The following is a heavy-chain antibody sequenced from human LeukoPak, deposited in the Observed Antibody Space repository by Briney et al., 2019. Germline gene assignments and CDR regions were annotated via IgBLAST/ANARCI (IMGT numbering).Heavy chain of an antibody. J-gene: IGHJ5*02. CDR3: ARALDYDILNWFDP. Sequence: GASVKVSCKASGGTFSSYAISWVRQAPGQRLEWMGGIIPIFGTANYAQKFQGRVTITADESTSTAYMELSSLRSEDTAVYYCARALDYDILNWFDPWGQGTLVTVSS. D-gene: IGHD3-9*01. V-gene: IGHV1-69*13. CDR2: IIPIFGTA. CDR1: GGTFSSYA.